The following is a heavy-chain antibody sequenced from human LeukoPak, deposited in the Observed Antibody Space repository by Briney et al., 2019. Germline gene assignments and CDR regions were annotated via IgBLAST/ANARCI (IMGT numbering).Heavy chain of an antibody. CDR1: GFSFRRHW. CDR2: INQDGSEK. CDR3: ARDHVVDGLVFDY. Sequence: GGSQRLFCAPSGFSFRRHWMSWARHARGEGRELVAYINQDGSEKYYVYSVKGRFTISRDNAKNSLFLQMNSLRDEDTATYYCARDHVVDGLVFDYWGQGTLVTVSS. J-gene: IGHJ4*02. D-gene: IGHD2-15*01. V-gene: IGHV3-7*01.